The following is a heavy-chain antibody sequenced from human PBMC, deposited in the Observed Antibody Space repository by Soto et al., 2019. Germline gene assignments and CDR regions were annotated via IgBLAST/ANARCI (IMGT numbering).Heavy chain of an antibody. CDR3: ARGIKYGAYSRWFDP. D-gene: IGHD4-17*01. V-gene: IGHV1-8*01. J-gene: IGHJ5*02. CDR1: GYTFTSYD. CDR2: MNPNSGNT. Sequence: QVQLVQSGAEVKKPGASVKVSCKASGYTFTSYDINWVRQATGQGLEYLGWMNPNSGNTAYVQKFQGRVTMTWDTSINTAYMELSSLRSEDTAVYFCARGIKYGAYSRWFDPWCQGTLVTVSS.